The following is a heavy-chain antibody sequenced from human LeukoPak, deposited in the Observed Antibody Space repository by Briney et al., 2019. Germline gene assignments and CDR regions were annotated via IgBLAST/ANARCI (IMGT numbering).Heavy chain of an antibody. CDR1: GFTFTSYA. J-gene: IGHJ4*02. V-gene: IGHV3-23*01. CDR3: AKTNGYYSD. CDR2: ISGSGGTT. D-gene: IGHD3-22*01. Sequence: GGSLRLSCAASGFTFTSYAMSWVRQAPGKGLEWVSGISGSGGTTYYADSVKGRFTISRDNSKNSLSLQVSSLRAEDTAVYYCAKTNGYYSDWGQGTLVTVSS.